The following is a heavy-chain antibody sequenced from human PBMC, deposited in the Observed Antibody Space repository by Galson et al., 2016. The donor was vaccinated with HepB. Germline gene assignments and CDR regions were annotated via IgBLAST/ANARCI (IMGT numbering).Heavy chain of an antibody. Sequence: PALVKPTQTLTLTCTLSGMSVSTRALRVSWIRQPPGKALEWLARIDWNDDKLYRTSLQTRLTILTDTSKNQVVLRMSNMDPVDTATYYCARHGRGDYVSFDDWGQGTLVTVSS. J-gene: IGHJ4*02. CDR2: IDWNDDK. CDR1: GMSVSTRALR. D-gene: IGHD4-17*01. V-gene: IGHV2-70*04. CDR3: ARHGRGDYVSFDD.